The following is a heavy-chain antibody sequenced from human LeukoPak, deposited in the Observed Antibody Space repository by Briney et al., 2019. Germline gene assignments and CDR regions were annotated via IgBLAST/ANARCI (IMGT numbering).Heavy chain of an antibody. CDR2: ISWDGGST. Sequence: GGSLRLSCAASGFTFDDYTMHWVRQAPGKGLEWVSLISWDGGSTYYADSVKGRFTISRDNSKNSLYLQMNSLRTEDTALYYCAKGGESELLSLYDLDYWGQGTLVTVSS. D-gene: IGHD1-26*01. V-gene: IGHV3-43*01. J-gene: IGHJ4*02. CDR1: GFTFDDYT. CDR3: AKGGESELLSLYDLDY.